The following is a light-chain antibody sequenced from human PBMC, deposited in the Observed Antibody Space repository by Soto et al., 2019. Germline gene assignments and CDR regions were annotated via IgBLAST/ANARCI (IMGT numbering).Light chain of an antibody. V-gene: IGLV2-14*01. CDR1: GSDVGGYDY. CDR2: EVS. Sequence: QSALTQPASVSGSPGQSITIACTETGSDVGGYDYVSWYQQHPGKAPKLMIYEVSNRPSGVSNRFSGSKSGNKASLTISGLQADDEADYYCSSYTSSSTLDFGTGTKLTVL. CDR3: SSYTSSSTLD. J-gene: IGLJ1*01.